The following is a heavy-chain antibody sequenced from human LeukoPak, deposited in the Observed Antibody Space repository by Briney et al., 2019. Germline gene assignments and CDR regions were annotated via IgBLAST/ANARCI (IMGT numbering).Heavy chain of an antibody. J-gene: IGHJ5*02. D-gene: IGHD3-22*01. CDR1: GFTFSSYS. CDR2: ISSSSSYI. CDR3: ARAPYDSSGWFNWFDP. Sequence: GGSLRLSCAASGFTFSSYSMTWVRQAPGKGLEWVSSISSSSSYIYYADSVKGRFTISRDNAKNSLYLQMNSLRAEDTAVYYCARAPYDSSGWFNWFDPWGQGTLVTVSS. V-gene: IGHV3-21*01.